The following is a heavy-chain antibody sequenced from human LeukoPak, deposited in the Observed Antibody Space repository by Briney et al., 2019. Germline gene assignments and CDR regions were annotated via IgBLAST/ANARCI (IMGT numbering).Heavy chain of an antibody. CDR3: ARPSVPIAVAGPFDY. Sequence: GASVKVSYKASGYTFTTYYIHWVRQAPGQGLEWMGIINPSGGSTSYAQKFQGRVTMTRDTSTSTVYMELSSLRSEDTAVYYCARPSVPIAVAGPFDYWGQGTLVTVSS. J-gene: IGHJ4*02. D-gene: IGHD6-19*01. CDR2: INPSGGST. CDR1: GYTFTTYY. V-gene: IGHV1-46*01.